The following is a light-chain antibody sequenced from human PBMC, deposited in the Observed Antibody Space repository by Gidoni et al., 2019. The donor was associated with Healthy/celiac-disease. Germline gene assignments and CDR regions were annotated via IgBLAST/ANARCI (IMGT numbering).Light chain of an antibody. V-gene: IGLV2-14*01. CDR1: SSDVGGYNY. J-gene: IGLJ2*01. CDR3: SSYTSSSTLV. Sequence: QSALTQPASVSGSPGQSITIYCTGTSSDVGGYNYVSWYHQHPGKAPKRMIDEVSNRPSGVSNRFSGSKSGNTASLTISGLQAEDEAEYYCSSYTSSSTLVFGGGTKLTVL. CDR2: EVS.